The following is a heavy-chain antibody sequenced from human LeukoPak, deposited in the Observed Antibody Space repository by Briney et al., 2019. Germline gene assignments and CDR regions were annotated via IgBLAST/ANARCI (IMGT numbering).Heavy chain of an antibody. CDR2: IRSKANSYAT. Sequence: PGGSPRLSCAVSGFTFSGSAMHWVRQASGKGLEWVGRIRSKANSYATAYAASVKGRFTISRDDSKNTAYLQMNSLKTEDTAVYYCTTEGYCSGGSCDYWGQGTLVTVSS. D-gene: IGHD2-15*01. V-gene: IGHV3-73*01. CDR1: GFTFSGSA. CDR3: TTEGYCSGGSCDY. J-gene: IGHJ4*02.